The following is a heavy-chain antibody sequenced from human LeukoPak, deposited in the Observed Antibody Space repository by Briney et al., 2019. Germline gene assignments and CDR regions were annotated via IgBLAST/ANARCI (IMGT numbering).Heavy chain of an antibody. CDR1: GGSISSSSYY. D-gene: IGHD2-2*01. CDR3: ASGAPIVVVPAAIPNWFDP. V-gene: IGHV3-11*04. CDR2: ISSSGSTI. J-gene: IGHJ5*02. Sequence: LSLTCTVSGGSISSSSYYWGWIRQPPGKGLEWVSYISSSGSTIYYADSVKGRFTISRDNATNSLYLQMNSLRAEDTAVYYCASGAPIVVVPAAIPNWFDPWGQGTLVTVSS.